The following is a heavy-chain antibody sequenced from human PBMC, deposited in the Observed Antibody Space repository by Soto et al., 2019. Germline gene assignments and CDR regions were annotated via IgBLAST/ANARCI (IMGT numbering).Heavy chain of an antibody. CDR2: IYYSGST. CDR3: ARAVLLGWGDYNYNVDWFDP. CDR1: GGSISSYY. J-gene: IGHJ5*02. D-gene: IGHD1-1*01. Sequence: SETLSLTCTVSGGSISSYYWSWIRQPPGKGLEWIGYIYYSGSTNYNPSLKSRVTISVDTSKNQFSLKLSSVTAADTAVYYCARAVLLGWGDYNYNVDWFDPWGQGTLVTVSS. V-gene: IGHV4-59*01.